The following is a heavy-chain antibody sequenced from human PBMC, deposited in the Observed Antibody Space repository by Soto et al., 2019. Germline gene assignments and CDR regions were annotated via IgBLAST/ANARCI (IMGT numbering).Heavy chain of an antibody. CDR2: IYYSGST. V-gene: IGHV4-59*01. J-gene: IGHJ3*02. D-gene: IGHD2-15*01. CDR1: GGSISSYY. Sequence: SETLSLTCTVSGGSISSYYWSWIRQPPGKGLEWIGYIYYSGSTNYNPSLKSRVTISVDTSKNQFSLKLSSVTAADTAVYYCARAPGYCSGCSCRFPDAFDIWGKGTMVTVSS. CDR3: ARAPGYCSGCSCRFPDAFDI.